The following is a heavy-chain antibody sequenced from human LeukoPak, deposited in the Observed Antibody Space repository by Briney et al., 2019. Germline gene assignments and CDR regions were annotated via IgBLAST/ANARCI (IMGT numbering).Heavy chain of an antibody. CDR1: GGSISTYY. Sequence: ASETLSLTCTVSGGSISTYYWSWVRQPPGKGLEWIGEIYHSGSTNYNPSLKSRVTISVDKSKNQFSLKLSSVTAADTAVYYCARADRIAVAGTGAFDIWGQGTMVTVSS. J-gene: IGHJ3*02. D-gene: IGHD6-19*01. V-gene: IGHV4-4*02. CDR2: IYHSGST. CDR3: ARADRIAVAGTGAFDI.